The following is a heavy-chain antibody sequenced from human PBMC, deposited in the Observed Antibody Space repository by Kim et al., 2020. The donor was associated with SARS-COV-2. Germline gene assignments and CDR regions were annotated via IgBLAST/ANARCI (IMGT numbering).Heavy chain of an antibody. CDR3: ARGGTYYYDSIGYYYPEDY. CDR2: ISAYNGHT. J-gene: IGHJ4*02. V-gene: IGHV1-18*01. CDR1: GYTFTSYG. Sequence: ASVKVSCKASGYTFTSYGISWVRQAPGKGLEWMGWISAYNGHTNYAQKLQGRVTITTDTSTSTAYMELRSLRSDDTAVYYCARGGTYYYDSIGYYYPEDYWGQGTLVTVSS. D-gene: IGHD3-22*01.